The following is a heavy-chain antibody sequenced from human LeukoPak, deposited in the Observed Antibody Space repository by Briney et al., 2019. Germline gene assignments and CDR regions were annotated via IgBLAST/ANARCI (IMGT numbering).Heavy chain of an antibody. V-gene: IGHV4-59*01. D-gene: IGHD3-10*01. CDR3: ARNFGSSGYGSGSFYP. Sequence: PSETLSLTCTVSGGSLRSYYWSWIRQFPGKGLDWIGNIYYTGGTNYNPSLKSRVTISIDTSRSQFSLRLSSVTAADTAVYYCARNFGSSGYGSGSFYPWGQGTLVTVSS. J-gene: IGHJ4*02. CDR2: IYYTGGT. CDR1: GGSLRSYY.